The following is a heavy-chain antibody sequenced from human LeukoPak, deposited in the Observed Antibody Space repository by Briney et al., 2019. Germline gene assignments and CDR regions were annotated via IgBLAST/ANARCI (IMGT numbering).Heavy chain of an antibody. CDR2: IIPIFGTA. Sequence: ASVKVSCKASGGTFSSYATSWVRQAPGQGLEWMGGIIPIFGTANYAQKFQGRVTITADESTSTAYMELSSLRSEDTAVYYCARKVQYYDFWSGYGSVGYFDYWGQGTLVTVSS. CDR3: ARKVQYYDFWSGYGSVGYFDY. V-gene: IGHV1-69*13. D-gene: IGHD3-3*01. CDR1: GGTFSSYA. J-gene: IGHJ4*02.